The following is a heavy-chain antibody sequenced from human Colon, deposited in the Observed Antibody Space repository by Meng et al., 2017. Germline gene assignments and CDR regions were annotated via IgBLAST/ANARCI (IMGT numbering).Heavy chain of an antibody. CDR3: VRGSGYYIH. CDR2: IKEDASEE. D-gene: IGHD3-3*01. CDR1: GFTFSNYW. Sequence: GESLKISCAASGFTFSNYWMTWVRQAPGKGLEWVAKIKEDASEEYYVDSVQGRFTIFRDNAKNSLYLQMNSLRAEDTAIYYCVRGSGYYIHWGQGTLVTVSS. J-gene: IGHJ4*02. V-gene: IGHV3-7*01.